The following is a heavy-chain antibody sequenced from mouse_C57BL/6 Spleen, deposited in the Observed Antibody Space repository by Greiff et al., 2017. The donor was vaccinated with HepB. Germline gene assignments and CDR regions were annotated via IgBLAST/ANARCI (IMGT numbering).Heavy chain of an antibody. CDR1: GYTFTSYW. CDR2: IDPNSGGN. V-gene: IGHV1-72*01. CDR3: ARGRGPYYFDY. Sequence: VQLQQPGAELVKPGASVKLSCKASGYTFTSYWMHWVKQRPGRGLEWIGRIDPNSGGNKYNEKFKSKATLTVDKPSSTASMQISSLTSEDSAVYYCARGRGPYYFDYWGQGTTLTVSS. D-gene: IGHD3-3*01. J-gene: IGHJ2*01.